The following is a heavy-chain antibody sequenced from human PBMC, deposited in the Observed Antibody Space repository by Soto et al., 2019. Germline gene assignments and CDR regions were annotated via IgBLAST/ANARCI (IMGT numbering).Heavy chain of an antibody. J-gene: IGHJ4*02. CDR3: TRRWGYSRSWQFNFDY. CDR2: IGSKANSYAT. CDR1: GFTFSDST. V-gene: IGHV3-73*01. D-gene: IGHD6-13*01. Sequence: GGSLRLSCAASGFTFSDSTMHWVRQASGKGLEWVGRIGSKANSYATAYAASVKGRFTISRDDSKNTAYLQMNSLKTEDTAVYYCTRRWGYSRSWQFNFDYWGQGNLVTVSS.